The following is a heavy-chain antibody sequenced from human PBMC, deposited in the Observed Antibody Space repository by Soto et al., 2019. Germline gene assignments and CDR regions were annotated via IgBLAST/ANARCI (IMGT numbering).Heavy chain of an antibody. CDR2: IDPSDSYT. CDR3: ASLHHYHSSGYYEDY. Sequence: PGESLKISCKGSGYSFTSYWISWVRQMPGKGLDWMGRIDPSDSYTKYSPSFQGPVTISADKSITIAYLQWSSLKASDTAMYYCASLHHYHSSGYYEDYWGQGRQVTVSS. D-gene: IGHD3-22*01. V-gene: IGHV5-10-1*01. J-gene: IGHJ4*02. CDR1: GYSFTSYW.